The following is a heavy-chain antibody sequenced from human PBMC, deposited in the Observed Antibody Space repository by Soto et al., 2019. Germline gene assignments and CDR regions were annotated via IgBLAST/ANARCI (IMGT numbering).Heavy chain of an antibody. CDR2: IYYSGST. J-gene: IGHJ6*03. D-gene: IGHD3-10*01. CDR1: GGSISSYY. V-gene: IGHV4-59*01. Sequence: SETLSLTCTVSGGSISSYYWSWIRQPPGKGLEWIGYIYYSGSTNYNPSLKSRVTISVDTSKNQFSLKLSSVTAADTAVYYCAREGDVGYYYGSGSYFGYYYMDVWGKGTTVTVSS. CDR3: AREGDVGYYYGSGSYFGYYYMDV.